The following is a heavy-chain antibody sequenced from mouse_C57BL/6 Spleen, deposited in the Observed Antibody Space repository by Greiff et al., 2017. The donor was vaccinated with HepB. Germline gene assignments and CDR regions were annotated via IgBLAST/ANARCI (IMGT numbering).Heavy chain of an antibody. CDR1: GYTFTDYY. CDR2: INPNNGGT. D-gene: IGHD1-1*01. Sequence: EVQLQQSGPELVKPGASVKISCKASGYTFTDYYMNWVKQSHGKSLEWIGDINPNNGGTSYNQKFKGKATLTVDKSSSPAYMELRSLTSEDSAVYYCARWGYGSIDYWGQGTTLTVSS. CDR3: ARWGYGSIDY. V-gene: IGHV1-26*01. J-gene: IGHJ2*01.